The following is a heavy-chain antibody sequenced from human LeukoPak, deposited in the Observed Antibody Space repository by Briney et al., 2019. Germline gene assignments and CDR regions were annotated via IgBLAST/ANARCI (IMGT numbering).Heavy chain of an antibody. CDR2: ISGSGGST. CDR3: AKVGGYSYGTDDFDY. V-gene: IGHV3-23*01. CDR1: GFTFSSYA. J-gene: IGHJ4*02. D-gene: IGHD5-18*01. Sequence: GGSLRLSCAASGFTFSSYAMSWVRQAPGKGLEWVSAISGSGGSTYFADSVKGRFTISRDNSKNTLYLQMNSLRAEDTAVYYGAKVGGYSYGTDDFDYGGQGTLVTVPS.